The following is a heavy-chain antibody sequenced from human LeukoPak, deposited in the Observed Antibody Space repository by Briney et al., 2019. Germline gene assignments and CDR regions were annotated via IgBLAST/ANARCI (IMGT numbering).Heavy chain of an antibody. CDR1: GYSFTSYW. J-gene: IGHJ4*02. Sequence: ESLQISCKASGYSFTSYWIGWVRQMPGKGLEWMGIVWPDDSDTRYSSSFQGQVTISADKSTSTAYLQWSSLKASDTAMYYCARLVGRILTFTPRYFDYWGQGTLVTVSS. CDR2: VWPDDSDT. V-gene: IGHV5-51*01. D-gene: IGHD2-2*01. CDR3: ARLVGRILTFTPRYFDY.